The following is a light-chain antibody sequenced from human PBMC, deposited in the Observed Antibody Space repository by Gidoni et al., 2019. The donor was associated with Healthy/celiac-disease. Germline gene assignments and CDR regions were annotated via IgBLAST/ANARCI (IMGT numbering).Light chain of an antibody. V-gene: IGKV2-28*01. Sequence: DIVRTQSPLSLPVTPGEPASTSCRSSQSLLHSNGYNYLDWYLQKPGQSPQLLIYLGSNRASGVPDRFSGSGSGTDFTLKISRVEAEDVGVYYCMQALQTPFTFGPGTKVDIK. CDR2: LGS. J-gene: IGKJ3*01. CDR1: QSLLHSNGYNY. CDR3: MQALQTPFT.